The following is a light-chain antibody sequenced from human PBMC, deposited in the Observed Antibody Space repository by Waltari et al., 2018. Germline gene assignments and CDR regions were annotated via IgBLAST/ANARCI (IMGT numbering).Light chain of an antibody. Sequence: QSALTQPASVSGSPGQSITISCTGTSSDVGGYTFISWYQQHPGKAPKLMRYDVSKRPSGISNRFSGSKSGNTASLTISGLRTEDEADYFCSTYTTSSALLFGGGTRLTVL. CDR1: SSDVGGYTF. CDR3: STYTTSSALL. CDR2: DVS. V-gene: IGLV2-14*03. J-gene: IGLJ3*02.